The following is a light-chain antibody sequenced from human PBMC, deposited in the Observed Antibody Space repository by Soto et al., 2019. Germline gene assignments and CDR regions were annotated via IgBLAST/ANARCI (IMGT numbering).Light chain of an antibody. CDR2: SSN. V-gene: IGLV1-44*01. J-gene: IGLJ2*01. CDR1: SSNIGSNS. CDR3: AAWDDSLNGVV. Sequence: QSVLTQPPSASGTPGQRVTISCSGSSSNIGSNSVNWYQQLPGTAPKLLMYSSNHRPSGVPDRFSGSKAGTSASLASSGLQSEDEADYDCAAWDDSLNGVVFGGGTKLTVL.